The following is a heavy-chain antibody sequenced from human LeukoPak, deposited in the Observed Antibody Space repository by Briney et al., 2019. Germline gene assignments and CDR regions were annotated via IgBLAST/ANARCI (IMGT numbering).Heavy chain of an antibody. V-gene: IGHV3-7*01. CDR2: IKQDGSAK. J-gene: IGHJ4*02. CDR3: ARDKIVGATLLDY. Sequence: GGSLRLSCAASGFTFSNAWMSWVRQAPGKGLEWVANIKQDGSAKYYVDSVKGRFTISRDNAKNSLYLQMNSLRAEDTAVYYCARDKIVGATLLDYWGQGTLITVSS. CDR1: GFTFSNAW. D-gene: IGHD1-26*01.